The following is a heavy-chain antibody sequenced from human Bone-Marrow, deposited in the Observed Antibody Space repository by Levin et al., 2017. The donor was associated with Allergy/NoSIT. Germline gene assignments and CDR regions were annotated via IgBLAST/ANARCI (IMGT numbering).Heavy chain of an antibody. CDR3: ARTSIAAGGTGFDY. D-gene: IGHD6-13*01. CDR1: GFSLSTSGMR. CDR2: IDWDDDK. Sequence: SGSTLVKPTQTLTLTCTFSGFSLSTSGMRVIWIRQPPGKALEWLARIDWDDDKFYSTSLKTRLTISKDTSKNQVVLTMTDVDPVDTATYYCARTSIAAGGTGFDYWGQGTLVTVSS. V-gene: IGHV2-70*04. J-gene: IGHJ4*02.